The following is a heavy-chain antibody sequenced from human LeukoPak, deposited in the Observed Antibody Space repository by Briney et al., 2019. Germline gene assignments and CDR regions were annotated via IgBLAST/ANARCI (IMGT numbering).Heavy chain of an antibody. CDR1: GESFSGYY. CDR2: INHSGST. V-gene: IGHV4-34*01. CDR3: ARASYSSSWYLY. J-gene: IGHJ4*02. D-gene: IGHD6-13*01. Sequence: SETLSLTCAVYGESFSGYYWSWIRQPPGKGLEWIGEINHSGSTNYNPSLKSRVTISVDTSKNQFSLKLSSVTAADTAVYYCARASYSSSWYLYWGRGSLVTVCS.